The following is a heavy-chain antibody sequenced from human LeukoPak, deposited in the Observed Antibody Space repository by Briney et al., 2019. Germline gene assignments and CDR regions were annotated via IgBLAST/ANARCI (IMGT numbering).Heavy chain of an antibody. CDR1: GGSISSHY. CDR3: ARDQGATGAVWFDP. CDR2: IYYSGST. V-gene: IGHV4-59*11. J-gene: IGHJ5*02. Sequence: SETLSLTCTVSGGSISSHYWSWIRQPPGKGLECIGYIYYSGSTNYNPSLKSRVTISVDTSKNQFSLKLSSVTAADTAVYYCARDQGATGAVWFDPWGQGTLVTVSS. D-gene: IGHD7-27*01.